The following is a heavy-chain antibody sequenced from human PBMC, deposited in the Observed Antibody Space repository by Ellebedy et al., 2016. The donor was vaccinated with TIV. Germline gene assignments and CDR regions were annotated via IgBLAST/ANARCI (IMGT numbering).Heavy chain of an antibody. CDR1: GYTFTGYY. CDR2: INPYSGGT. V-gene: IGHV1-2*02. D-gene: IGHD3-22*01. J-gene: IGHJ5*02. CDR3: ARALYDSSGYNNWFDP. Sequence: ASVKVSCKASGYTFTGYYMHWVRQAPGQGLGWMGWINPYSGGTHYAQKFQGRVTMTRDTSISTAYMELSRLRSDDTAVYYCARALYDSSGYNNWFDPWGQGTLVTVSS.